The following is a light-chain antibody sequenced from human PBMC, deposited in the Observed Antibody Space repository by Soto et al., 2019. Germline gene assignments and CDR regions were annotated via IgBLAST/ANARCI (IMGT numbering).Light chain of an antibody. CDR1: SSDVGGYNY. CDR2: EVS. J-gene: IGLJ1*01. V-gene: IGLV2-8*01. CDR3: SSYAGSNNFV. Sequence: QSALTQPPSASGSPGQSVTISFSGTSSDVGGYNYVSWHQQHPGKAPQLMIYEVSKRPSGVPDRFSGSKSGNTASLIVSGLQAEDEDDYYCSSYAGSNNFVFGTGTKLTVL.